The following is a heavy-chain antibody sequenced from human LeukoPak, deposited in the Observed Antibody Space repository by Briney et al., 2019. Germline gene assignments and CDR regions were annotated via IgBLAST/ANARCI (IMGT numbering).Heavy chain of an antibody. CDR3: AKDFRFGELGDAFDI. CDR1: GFTFSSYG. CDR2: ISYDGSNK. Sequence: GGSLRLSCAASGFTFSSYGMHWVRQAPDKGLEWVAVISYDGSNKYYADSVKGRFTISRDNSKNTLYLQMNSLRAEDTAVYYCAKDFRFGELGDAFDIWGQGTMVTVSS. J-gene: IGHJ3*02. V-gene: IGHV3-30*18. D-gene: IGHD3-10*01.